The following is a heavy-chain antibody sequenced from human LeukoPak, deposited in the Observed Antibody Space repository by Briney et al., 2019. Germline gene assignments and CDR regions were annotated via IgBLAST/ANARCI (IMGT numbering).Heavy chain of an antibody. CDR2: INQGGSEE. V-gene: IGHV3-7*01. J-gene: IGHJ4*02. Sequence: GGSLRLSCVASGFTFSNYWMTWVRQAPGKGLEWVANINQGGSEEYYVDSVKGRFTISRDNAQNSLYLQMNSLRAEDTAVYYCARYGSGWSFDCWGQGTLVTVSS. CDR3: ARYGSGWSFDC. CDR1: GFTFSNYW. D-gene: IGHD6-19*01.